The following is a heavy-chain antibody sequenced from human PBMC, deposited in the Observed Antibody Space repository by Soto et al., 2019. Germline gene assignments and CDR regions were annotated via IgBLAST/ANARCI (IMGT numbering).Heavy chain of an antibody. CDR2: ISGSGGST. CDR3: AKLKGNWYFDL. J-gene: IGHJ2*01. CDR1: GLTFSSYA. V-gene: IGHV3-23*01. Sequence: VQLLESGGGLVQPGGSLRLSCAASGLTFSSYAMSWVRQAPGKGLEWVSGISGSGGSTYYADSVKGRFTISRDNSKNTLYLQMNSLRAEDTAVDYCAKLKGNWYFDLWGRGTLVTVSS.